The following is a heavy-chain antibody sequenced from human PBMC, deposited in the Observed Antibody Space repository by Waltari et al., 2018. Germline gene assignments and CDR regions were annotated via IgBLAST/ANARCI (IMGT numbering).Heavy chain of an antibody. CDR1: AFTFSSYA. CDR2: IYSGGST. J-gene: IGHJ4*02. Sequence: EVQLLESGGGLVQPGGSLRLSCAASAFTFSSYAMSWVRQAPGKGLEWVSVIYSGGSTYYADSVKGRFTISRDNSKNTLYLQMNSLRAEDTAVYYCAKGAWSNWNYGNPFFDYWGQGTLVTVSS. D-gene: IGHD1-7*01. V-gene: IGHV3-23*03. CDR3: AKGAWSNWNYGNPFFDY.